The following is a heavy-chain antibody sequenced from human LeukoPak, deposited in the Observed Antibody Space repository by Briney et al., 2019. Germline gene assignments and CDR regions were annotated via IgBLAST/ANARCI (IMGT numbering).Heavy chain of an antibody. J-gene: IGHJ4*02. CDR2: INPSSGGT. Sequence: ASVKVSCKASGYTFTGYYTHWVRQAPGQGLEWMGWINPSSGGTNYPQKFQGRVTMTRDTSISTAYMDLSRLRSDDTAVYYCARGPSSGWYLSQFDYWGQGTLVTVSS. CDR1: GYTFTGYY. CDR3: ARGPSSGWYLSQFDY. D-gene: IGHD6-19*01. V-gene: IGHV1-2*02.